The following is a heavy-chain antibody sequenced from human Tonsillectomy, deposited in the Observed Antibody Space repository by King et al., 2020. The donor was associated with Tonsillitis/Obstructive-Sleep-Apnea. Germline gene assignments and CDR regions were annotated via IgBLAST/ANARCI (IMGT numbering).Heavy chain of an antibody. CDR2: RSYDGSKI. D-gene: IGHD6-13*01. CDR1: GFTFSSYG. Sequence: VQLVESGGGVVQPGRSLRLSCAASGFTFSSYGMHWVRQAPGKGLEWGAIRSYDGSKIYYAESVKGRFTISRDNSKKTLYLQMNSLSSEDTVVYYCAKDRSSSWTFDYWGQGTLVTVSS. V-gene: IGHV3-30*18. CDR3: AKDRSSSWTFDY. J-gene: IGHJ4*02.